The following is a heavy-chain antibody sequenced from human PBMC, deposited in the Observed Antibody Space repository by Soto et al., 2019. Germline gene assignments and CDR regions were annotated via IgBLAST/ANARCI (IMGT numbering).Heavy chain of an antibody. CDR3: AKLLPYATGSTNYYYYYGMDV. J-gene: IGHJ6*02. D-gene: IGHD1-1*01. Sequence: GGSLRLSCAASGFTFSSYAMSWVRQAPGKGLEWVSAISGSGGSTYYADSVKGRFTISRDNSKNTLYLQMNSLRAEDTAVYYCAKLLPYATGSTNYYYYYGMDVWGQGTTVTVSS. CDR1: GFTFSSYA. CDR2: ISGSGGST. V-gene: IGHV3-23*01.